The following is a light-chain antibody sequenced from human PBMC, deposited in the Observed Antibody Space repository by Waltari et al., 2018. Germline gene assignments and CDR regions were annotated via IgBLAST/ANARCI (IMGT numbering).Light chain of an antibody. CDR3: QHYVRLPVT. J-gene: IGKJ1*01. CDR2: AAS. CDR1: ENISYY. V-gene: IGKV3-20*01. Sequence: EILLTQSQGTLSVSPRVRATPSCRASENISYYLTWYQQKPGQAPRLLIYAASTMATGIPDRLSGSGFGTDFSLTISSLEPEDFAVYYCQHYVRLPVTFGQGTKVEIK.